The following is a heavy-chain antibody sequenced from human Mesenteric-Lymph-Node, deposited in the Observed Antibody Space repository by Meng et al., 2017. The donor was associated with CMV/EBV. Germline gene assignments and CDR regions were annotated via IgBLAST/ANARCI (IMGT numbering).Heavy chain of an antibody. J-gene: IGHJ5*02. Sequence: VSISSYSWSWIRQPPGKGLEYVGHIHYGGSTNSNPSLKGRVTISVDSSKNQFSLNLSSVTAADTAVYYCARMVWYSNSWIYTNWFDPWGQGTLVTVSS. CDR3: ARMVWYSNSWIYTNWFDP. CDR1: VSISSYS. D-gene: IGHD6-6*01. V-gene: IGHV4-59*01. CDR2: IHYGGST.